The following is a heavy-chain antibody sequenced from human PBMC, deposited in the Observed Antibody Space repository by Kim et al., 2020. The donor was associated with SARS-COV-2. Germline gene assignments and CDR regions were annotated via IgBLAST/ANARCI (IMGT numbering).Heavy chain of an antibody. CDR3: ARFDSSGYVFDY. Sequence: GGSLRLSCAASGFTFSSYSMNWVRQAPGKGLEWVSSISSSSSYIYYADSVKGRFTISRDNAKNSLYLQMNSLRAEDTAVYYCARFDSSGYVFDYWGQGTLVTVSS. D-gene: IGHD3-22*01. J-gene: IGHJ4*02. CDR2: ISSSSSYI. CDR1: GFTFSSYS. V-gene: IGHV3-21*01.